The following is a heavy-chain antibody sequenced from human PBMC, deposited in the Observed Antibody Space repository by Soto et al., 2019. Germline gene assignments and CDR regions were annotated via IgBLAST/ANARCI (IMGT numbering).Heavy chain of an antibody. CDR1: GYTITMYQ. CDR2: MNPKSGNT. V-gene: IGHV1-8*01. Sequence: ASVMLSRKASGYTITMYQINWVRPATGQGLEWMGWMNPKSGNTGYAQKFQGRVTMTRNTSISTAYMELSSLSSEDTPVYSCARHCTMVVAKSLGYWGQGTLLTVHS. D-gene: IGHD2-15*01. CDR3: ARHCTMVVAKSLGY. J-gene: IGHJ4*02.